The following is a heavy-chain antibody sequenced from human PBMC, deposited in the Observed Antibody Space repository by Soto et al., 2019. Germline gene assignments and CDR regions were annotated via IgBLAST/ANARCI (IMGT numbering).Heavy chain of an antibody. Sequence: ASVKVSCKASGYTFTSYYMHWVRQAPGQGLEWMGIINPSGGSTSYAQKFQGRVTMTRDTSTSTVYMELSSLRSEDTAVYYCARPMNASGWYTAFDIWGQGTMVTVSS. CDR1: GYTFTSYY. CDR3: ARPMNASGWYTAFDI. D-gene: IGHD6-19*01. J-gene: IGHJ3*02. V-gene: IGHV1-46*03. CDR2: INPSGGST.